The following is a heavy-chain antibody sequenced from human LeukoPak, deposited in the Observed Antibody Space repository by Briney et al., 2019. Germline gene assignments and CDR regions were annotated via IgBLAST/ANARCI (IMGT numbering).Heavy chain of an antibody. CDR3: ARNPPMATVAIGWFDP. J-gene: IGHJ5*02. CDR2: ISAYNGNT. D-gene: IGHD5-24*01. Sequence: ASVKVSCKASGYTFTSYGISWVRQAPGQGLEWMGWISAYNGNTNYAQKLQGRVTMTTDTSTSTAYMELRSLRSDDTAVYYCARNPPMATVAIGWFDPRGQGTLVTGSS. CDR1: GYTFTSYG. V-gene: IGHV1-18*01.